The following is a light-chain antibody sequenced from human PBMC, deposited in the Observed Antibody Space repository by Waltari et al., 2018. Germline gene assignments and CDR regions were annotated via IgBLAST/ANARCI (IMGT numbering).Light chain of an antibody. CDR1: HSNIGNNY. CDR2: ENN. CDR3: GTWDSSLSDGRL. V-gene: IGLV1-51*02. Sequence: SVLTQPPSVSAAPGQRVTISCSGSHSNIGNNYVSWYQQFPGAAPKLLIYENNRRPPGIPDRFSGSKSDTSATLDISGLQTGDEAHYYCGTWDSSLSDGRLFGGGTKLTVL. J-gene: IGLJ3*02.